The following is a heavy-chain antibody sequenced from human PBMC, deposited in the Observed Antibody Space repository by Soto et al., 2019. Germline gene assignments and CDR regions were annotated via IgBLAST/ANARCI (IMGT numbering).Heavy chain of an antibody. CDR2: MNPNSGNT. CDR3: ARGPRGLRFLEWFFRVDNPMNNNWFDP. V-gene: IGHV1-8*01. Sequence: ASVKVSCKASGYTFTSYDINWVRQATGQGLEWMGWMNPNSGNTGYAQKFQGRVTMTRNTSISTAYMELSSLRSEDTAVYYCARGPRGLRFLEWFFRVDNPMNNNWFDPWGQGTLVTVSS. CDR1: GYTFTSYD. D-gene: IGHD3-3*01. J-gene: IGHJ5*02.